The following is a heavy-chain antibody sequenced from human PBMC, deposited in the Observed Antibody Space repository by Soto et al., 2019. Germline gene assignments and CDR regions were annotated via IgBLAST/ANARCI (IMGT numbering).Heavy chain of an antibody. D-gene: IGHD4-17*01. CDR3: VRDGYGDPYYYYGMDV. Sequence: VGSLRLSCAASGFAFGFYEMNWVRQAPGKGLEWISYISTGGDATYYADSVKGRFTISRDNARNSLYVQMNSLRAEDTAVYYCVRDGYGDPYYYYGMDVWGQGTAVTVSS. V-gene: IGHV3-48*03. CDR1: GFAFGFYE. CDR2: ISTGGDAT. J-gene: IGHJ6*02.